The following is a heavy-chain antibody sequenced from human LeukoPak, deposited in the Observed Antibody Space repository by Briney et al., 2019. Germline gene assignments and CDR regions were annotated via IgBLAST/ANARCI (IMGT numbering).Heavy chain of an antibody. V-gene: IGHV3-23*01. CDR2: LSSSGDTT. CDR3: ANFDGTSGWYSYFDY. Sequence: GGSLRLSCAASGFTFRRYAMTWVRQAPGKGLEWVSVLSSSGDTTFYADSVKGRFTISRDNSKNTPYLQMNSLRAEDTAVYYCANFDGTSGWYSYFDYWGQGTLVTVSS. D-gene: IGHD6-19*01. J-gene: IGHJ4*02. CDR1: GFTFRRYA.